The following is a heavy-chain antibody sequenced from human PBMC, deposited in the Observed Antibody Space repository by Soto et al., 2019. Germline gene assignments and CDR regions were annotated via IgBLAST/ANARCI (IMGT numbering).Heavy chain of an antibody. CDR3: ARDDVLCDGGRCYGVPLDV. J-gene: IGHJ6*04. V-gene: IGHV3-66*01. Sequence: EVHLVESGGGLVQPGGSLRLSCAASGFTVSSKYMSWVRQAPGKGLEWVSLIQSGGPTYYADSVKGRFTISRYTSENTLHLQMDSLRAEDTAVYYCARDDVLCDGGRCYGVPLDVWGKGTMVTVSS. D-gene: IGHD2-15*01. CDR1: GFTVSSKY. CDR2: IQSGGPT.